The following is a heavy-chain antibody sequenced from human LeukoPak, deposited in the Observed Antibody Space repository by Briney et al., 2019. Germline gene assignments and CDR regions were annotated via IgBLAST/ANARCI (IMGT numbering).Heavy chain of an antibody. V-gene: IGHV4-59*01. J-gene: IGHJ3*02. CDR1: GGSISSYC. CDR2: IYNSGST. Sequence: SETQSLTCTVSGGSISSYCWSWIRQPPGKGLEWIGYIYNSGSTNYNPSLKSRVTISVDTSKNQFSLKLSSVTAADTAVYYCARDTGGPDSGFEIWGQGTLVTVSS. CDR3: ARDTGGPDSGFEI. D-gene: IGHD1-26*01.